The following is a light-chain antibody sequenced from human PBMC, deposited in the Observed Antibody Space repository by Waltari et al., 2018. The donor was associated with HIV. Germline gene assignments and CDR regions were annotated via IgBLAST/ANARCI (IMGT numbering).Light chain of an antibody. J-gene: IGKJ3*01. V-gene: IGKV3-11*01. CDR2: DAS. CDR3: HQWSNWPLT. Sequence: ELVLTQSPATLSLSPGERATLSCRASQSVRSSLAWYQRKPGQAPRLLIYDASKRASGIPARFSGSGFGTDFTLTISSLEPEDFALYYCHQWSNWPLTVGPGTKVDMK. CDR1: QSVRSS.